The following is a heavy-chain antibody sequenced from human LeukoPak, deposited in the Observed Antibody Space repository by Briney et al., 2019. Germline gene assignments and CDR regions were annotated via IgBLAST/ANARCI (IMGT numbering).Heavy chain of an antibody. V-gene: IGHV3-48*01. J-gene: IGHJ4*02. CDR3: ARDLSGEDYVWGSYRYNY. D-gene: IGHD3-16*02. CDR1: GFTFSSYK. Sequence: GGSLRLSCAASGFTFSSYKMNWVRQAPGKGLEWVSYISSSSSVIYYADSVKGRSTISRDNAKNSLYLQMNSLRAEDTAVYHCARDLSGEDYVWGSYRYNYWGQGTLVTVSS. CDR2: ISSSSSVI.